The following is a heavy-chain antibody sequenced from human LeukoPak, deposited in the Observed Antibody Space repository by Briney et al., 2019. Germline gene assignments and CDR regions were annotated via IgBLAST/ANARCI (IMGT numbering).Heavy chain of an antibody. CDR2: IHSNGYT. CDR1: GGSISGYY. J-gene: IGHJ5*02. CDR3: TKREGPMSGSYDYFDP. V-gene: IGHV4-4*09. Sequence: PSETLSLTCTVSGGSISGYYWSWIRQPPGQGLEWIAYIHSNGYTNYNPSLKSRVTISVDISKNQFSLKVTSVTAADTAMYYCTKREGPMSGSYDYFDPWGQGTLVTVS. D-gene: IGHD1-26*01.